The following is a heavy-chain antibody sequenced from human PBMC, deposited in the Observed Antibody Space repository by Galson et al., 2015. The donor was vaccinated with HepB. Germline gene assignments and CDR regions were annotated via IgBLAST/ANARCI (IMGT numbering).Heavy chain of an antibody. D-gene: IGHD3-3*01. V-gene: IGHV5-10-1*01. CDR1: GYNFTTYW. CDR3: ARRITMFGVGNDAFDI. Sequence: SGAEVKKPGESLRISCKASGYNFTTYWINWVRQMPGKGLEWMGRTDPTDSYSRYSPSFQGHVTISADKSITTAYLQWSSLKASDTAIYYCARRITMFGVGNDAFDIWGQGTMVTVSS. CDR2: TDPTDSYS. J-gene: IGHJ3*02.